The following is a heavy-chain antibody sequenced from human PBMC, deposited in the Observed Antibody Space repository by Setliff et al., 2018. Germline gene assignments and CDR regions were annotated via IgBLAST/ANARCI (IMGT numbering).Heavy chain of an antibody. J-gene: IGHJ6*02. D-gene: IGHD3-10*01. Sequence: KTSETRSLTCTVSGGSISSHYWSWIRQPPGKGLEWIGSIYYSGSTYYNPSLKSRVTISVDTSKNQFSLKLSSVTAADTAVYYCARDLSRGAGGMDVWGQGTTVTVSS. CDR1: GGSISSHY. CDR3: ARDLSRGAGGMDV. V-gene: IGHV4-59*11. CDR2: IYYSGST.